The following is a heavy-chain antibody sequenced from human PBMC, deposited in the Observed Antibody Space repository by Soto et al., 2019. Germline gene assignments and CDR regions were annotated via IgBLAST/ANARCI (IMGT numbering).Heavy chain of an antibody. Sequence: GGSLRLSCAASGFTFSSYAMHWVRQAPGKGLEWVAVISYDGSNKYYADSVKGRFTMSRDNSKNTLYLQMNSLRAEDTAVYYCARDPLWGTAMVLWYFDLWGRGTLVTVSS. CDR2: ISYDGSNK. CDR1: GFTFSSYA. D-gene: IGHD5-18*01. V-gene: IGHV3-30-3*01. CDR3: ARDPLWGTAMVLWYFDL. J-gene: IGHJ2*01.